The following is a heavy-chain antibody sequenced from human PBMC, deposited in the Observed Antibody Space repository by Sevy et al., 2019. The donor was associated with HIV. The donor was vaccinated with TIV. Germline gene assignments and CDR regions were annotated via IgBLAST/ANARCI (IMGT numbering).Heavy chain of an antibody. D-gene: IGHD2-15*01. CDR1: GYTFTGHY. J-gene: IGHJ3*02. CDR3: ARVFPYCSGCSICSPYDAFAI. V-gene: IGHV1-2*02. Sequence: ASVKVSCKASGYTFTGHYMHWVRQAPGQGLEWMGWINPNSGSTDYTQKFQDRDTLTRDTLISTAYLELSRLTSDDTAVYYCARVFPYCSGCSICSPYDAFAIWGQGTMVSVSS. CDR2: INPNSGST.